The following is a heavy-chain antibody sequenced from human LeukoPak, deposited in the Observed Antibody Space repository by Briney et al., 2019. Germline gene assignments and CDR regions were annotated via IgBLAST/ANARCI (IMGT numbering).Heavy chain of an antibody. CDR3: ARDYGGSGRSGYVSP. CDR2: IYYSGGT. Sequence: SETLSLTCSVSGGSISDYYWSWIRQPPGRGLEWIGFIYYSGGTNYNPSPKSRVTISIDTSRNQFSLKMSSVTAADTAVYYCARDYGGSGRSGYVSPWGQGTLVTVSS. J-gene: IGHJ5*02. D-gene: IGHD5-12*01. CDR1: GGSISDYY. V-gene: IGHV4-59*01.